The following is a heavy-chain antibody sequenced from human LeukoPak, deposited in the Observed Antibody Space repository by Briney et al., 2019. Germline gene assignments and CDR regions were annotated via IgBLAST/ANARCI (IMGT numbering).Heavy chain of an antibody. CDR2: ISSSGSTI. Sequence: PGGSLRLSCAASGFTFCGYEMNSVRQAPGKGLEWVSYISSSGSTIYYADSVKGRFTISIDNAKKSLYLQMNSLRAEDTAVYYRARVTIEWCKDGAVHYWGQGTLVTVSS. J-gene: IGHJ4*02. D-gene: IGHD2-8*02. CDR1: GFTFCGYE. CDR3: ARVTIEWCKDGAVHY. V-gene: IGHV3-48*03.